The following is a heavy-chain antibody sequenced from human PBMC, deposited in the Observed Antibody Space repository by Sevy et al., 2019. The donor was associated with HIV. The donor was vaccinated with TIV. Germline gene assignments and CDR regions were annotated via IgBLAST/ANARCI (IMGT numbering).Heavy chain of an antibody. D-gene: IGHD1-26*01. CDR2: ISGSGGST. V-gene: IGHV3-23*01. CDR1: GLIFNSYA. J-gene: IGHJ4*02. Sequence: GGSLRLSCGASGLIFNSYAMSWVRQAPGKGLEWVSGISGSGGSTYYADSVKGRFTISRDNFNKMLYLEMNSLRGEDTAVYYCGGVGTTTAFDFWGPGTLVTVSS. CDR3: GGVGTTTAFDF.